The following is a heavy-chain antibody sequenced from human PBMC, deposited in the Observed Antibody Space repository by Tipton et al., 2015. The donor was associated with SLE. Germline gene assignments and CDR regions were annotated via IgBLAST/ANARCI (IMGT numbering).Heavy chain of an antibody. CDR3: ARDGYSSGWYSIDY. CDR1: GGSVSSGSYY. Sequence: TLSLTCTVSGGSVSSGSYYWSWIRQPPGKGLEWIGEINHSGSTNYNPSLKSRVTISVDTSKNQFSLKLSSVTAADTAVYYCARDGYSSGWYSIDYWGQGTLVTVSA. CDR2: INHSGST. V-gene: IGHV4-61*01. J-gene: IGHJ4*02. D-gene: IGHD6-19*01.